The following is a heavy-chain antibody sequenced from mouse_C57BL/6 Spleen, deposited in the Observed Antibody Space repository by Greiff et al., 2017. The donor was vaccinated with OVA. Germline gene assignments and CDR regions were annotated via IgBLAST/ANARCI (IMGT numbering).Heavy chain of an antibody. Sequence: QVQLQQPGTELVKPGASVKLSCKASGYTFTSYWMHWVKQRPGQGLEWIGNINPSNGGTNYNEKFKSMATLTVDTSSSPAYMQLSSLTSEDSAVYYCARGGGYYEYFDVWGTGTTVTVSS. CDR3: ARGGGYYEYFDV. CDR2: INPSNGGT. J-gene: IGHJ1*03. D-gene: IGHD2-3*01. V-gene: IGHV1-53*01. CDR1: GYTFTSYW.